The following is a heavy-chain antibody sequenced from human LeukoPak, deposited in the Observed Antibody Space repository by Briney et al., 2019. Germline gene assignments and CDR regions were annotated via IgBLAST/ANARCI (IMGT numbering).Heavy chain of an antibody. CDR3: VRAMDV. V-gene: IGHV3-7*03. J-gene: IGHJ6*02. Sequence: GGSLRLSCAVLGSGFPFSNAWMNWVRQAPGKGLEWVANINQDGSKKYNVDSVKGRFTISRDNAKNSLYLQMNSLRAEDTAVYYCVRAMDVWGQGTTVTVSS. CDR2: INQDGSKK. CDR1: GFPFSNAW.